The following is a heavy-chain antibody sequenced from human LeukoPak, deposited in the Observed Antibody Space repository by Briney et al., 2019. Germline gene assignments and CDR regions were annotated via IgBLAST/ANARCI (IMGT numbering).Heavy chain of an antibody. Sequence: QAGGTLRLSCAASGFTFSSYGMSWVRQAPGKGLEWVSAISGSGGSTYYADSVKGRFTISRDNSKNTLYLQMNSLKAEDTAVYYCTRHLPTTHRGIQLSIEVDWGQGTLVTVSS. V-gene: IGHV3-23*01. CDR2: ISGSGGST. D-gene: IGHD5-18*01. J-gene: IGHJ4*02. CDR3: TRHLPTTHRGIQLSIEVD. CDR1: GFTFSSYG.